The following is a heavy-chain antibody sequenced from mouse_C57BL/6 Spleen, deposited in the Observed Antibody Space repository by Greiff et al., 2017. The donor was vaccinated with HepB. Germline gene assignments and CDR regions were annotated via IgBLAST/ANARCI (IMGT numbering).Heavy chain of an antibody. D-gene: IGHD2-5*01. CDR2: IYPRDGST. V-gene: IGHV1-85*01. J-gene: IGHJ1*03. CDR3: ARSEESNYRYFDV. Sequence: VQLQQSGPELVKPGASVKLSCKASGYTFTSYDINWVKQRPGQGLEWIGWIYPRDGSTKYNEKFKGKATLTVDTSSSTAYMELRSLTSEDSAVYFCARSEESNYRYFDVWGTGTTVTVSS. CDR1: GYTFTSYD.